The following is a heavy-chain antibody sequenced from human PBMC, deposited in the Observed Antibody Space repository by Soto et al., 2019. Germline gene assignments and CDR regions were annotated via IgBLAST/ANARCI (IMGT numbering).Heavy chain of an antibody. CDR2: INHSGST. D-gene: IGHD3-16*01. CDR3: ARGRGPGGITFFDY. CDR1: GGSFSGYY. Sequence: SETLSLTCAVYGGSFSGYYWSWIRQPPGKGLEWIGEINHSGSTNYNPSLKSRVTISVDTSKNQFSLKLSSVTAADTAVYYCARGRGPGGITFFDYWGQGTLVTVSS. J-gene: IGHJ4*02. V-gene: IGHV4-34*01.